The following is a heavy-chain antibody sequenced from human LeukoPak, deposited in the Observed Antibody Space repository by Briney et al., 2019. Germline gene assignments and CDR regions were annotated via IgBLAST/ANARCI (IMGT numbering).Heavy chain of an antibody. CDR3: ARGRAVAGYYYGMGV. V-gene: IGHV4-59*01. CDR1: GGSISSYY. D-gene: IGHD6-19*01. CDR2: IYYSGST. Sequence: SETLSLTCTVSGGSISSYYWSWIRQPPGKGLEWIGYIYYSGSTNYNPSLKSRVTISVDTSKNQFSLKLSSVTAADTAVYYCARGRAVAGYYYGMGVWGQGTTVTVSS. J-gene: IGHJ6*02.